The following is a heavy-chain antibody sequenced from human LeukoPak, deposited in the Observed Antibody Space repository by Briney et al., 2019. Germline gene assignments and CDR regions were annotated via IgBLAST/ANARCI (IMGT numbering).Heavy chain of an antibody. CDR1: GGSISSYY. CDR2: IYYSGST. J-gene: IGHJ5*02. V-gene: IGHV4-59*01. D-gene: IGHD5-18*01. CDR3: ARSALCSYGLNWFDP. Sequence: KPSETLSLTCTVSGGSISSYYWSWIRQPPGKGLEWIGYIYYSGSTNYNPSLKSRVTISVDTSKNQFSLKLSSVTAADTAVYCCARSALCSYGLNWFDPWGQGTLVTVSS.